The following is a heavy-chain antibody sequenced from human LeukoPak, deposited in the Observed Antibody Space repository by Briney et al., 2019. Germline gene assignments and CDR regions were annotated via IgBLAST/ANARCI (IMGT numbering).Heavy chain of an antibody. V-gene: IGHV4-59*01. CDR3: ARGLTSYSRSSYWFDP. D-gene: IGHD6-6*01. CDR2: IYYSGSP. Sequence: WETLSLTCAVSRGSISSYYWSWIRQPPGKGLEWIGYIYYSGSPNYNPSLRSRVTISVDTSKNQFSLKLSSVTAADTAIYYCARGLTSYSRSSYWFDPWGQGTLVTVSS. CDR1: RGSISSYY. J-gene: IGHJ5*02.